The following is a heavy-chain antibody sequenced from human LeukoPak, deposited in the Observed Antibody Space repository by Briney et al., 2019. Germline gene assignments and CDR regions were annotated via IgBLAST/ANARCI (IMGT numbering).Heavy chain of an antibody. CDR1: GYTFTSYG. J-gene: IGHJ4*02. Sequence: AASVKASCKASGYTFTSYGISWVRQAPGQGLEWMGWISAYNGNTNYAQKLQGRVTMTTDTSTSTAYMELRSLRSDDTAVYYCARARAGYSSGWYAGGPFDYWGQGTLVTVSS. V-gene: IGHV1-18*01. D-gene: IGHD6-19*01. CDR2: ISAYNGNT. CDR3: ARARAGYSSGWYAGGPFDY.